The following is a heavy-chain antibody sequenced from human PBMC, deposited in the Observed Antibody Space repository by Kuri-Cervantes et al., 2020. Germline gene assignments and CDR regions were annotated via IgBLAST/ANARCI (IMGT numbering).Heavy chain of an antibody. Sequence: ASVKVSCKASGGTFSSYAISWVRQAPGQGLDWMGWISGYNGATRYAQKFQDRFIMTTDTSTTTAYMELGSLRSDDTAVYYCARGSGLRGYWGQGTLVTVSS. CDR2: ISGYNGAT. CDR3: ARGSGLRGY. J-gene: IGHJ4*02. D-gene: IGHD2-15*01. V-gene: IGHV1-18*01. CDR1: GGTFSSYA.